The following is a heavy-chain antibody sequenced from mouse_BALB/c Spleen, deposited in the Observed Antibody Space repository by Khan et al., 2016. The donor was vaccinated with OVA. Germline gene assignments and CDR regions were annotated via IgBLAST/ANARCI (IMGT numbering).Heavy chain of an antibody. CDR3: ARDAGRY. J-gene: IGHJ4*01. V-gene: IGHV1-18*01. D-gene: IGHD3-3*01. CDR1: GYKFTEYT. Sequence: EVQLQQSGPELVKPGASVKISCKTSGYKFTEYTLHWVKQSHGKSLEWIGVINPKTGVTSYNQKFKGKATLTVDKSSSTAYMEFRSLTSEDSAVYYCARDAGRYWGQGTSVTVSS. CDR2: INPKTGVT.